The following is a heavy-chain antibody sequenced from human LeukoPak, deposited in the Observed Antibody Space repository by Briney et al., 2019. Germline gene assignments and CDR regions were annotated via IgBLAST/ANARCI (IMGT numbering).Heavy chain of an antibody. V-gene: IGHV3-48*01. CDR2: ISSSSSTI. CDR3: ARGHNSSSSSFYYYYMDV. Sequence: SGGSLRLSCAASGFTFSSYSMNWVRQAPGKGLEWVSYISSSSSTIYYADSVKGRFTISRDNSKNTLYLQMNSLRAEDTAVYYCARGHNSSSSSFYYYYMDVWGRGTTVTVSS. CDR1: GFTFSSYS. D-gene: IGHD6-6*01. J-gene: IGHJ6*03.